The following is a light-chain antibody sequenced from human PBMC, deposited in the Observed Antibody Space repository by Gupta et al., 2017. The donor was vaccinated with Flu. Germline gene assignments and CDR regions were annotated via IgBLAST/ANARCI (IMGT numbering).Light chain of an antibody. J-gene: IGKJ1*01. CDR2: EAS. V-gene: IGKV1-5*03. CDR1: QSISNW. Sequence: DLQMTRSPSTLSASVGDRVTITCRASQSISNWLAWYQQKAGKAPKVLIYEASTLESGVPSRFSGSGSGTEFTLTISSLQPDDFATYYCLQYNALWTFGQGTKVEIK. CDR3: LQYNALWT.